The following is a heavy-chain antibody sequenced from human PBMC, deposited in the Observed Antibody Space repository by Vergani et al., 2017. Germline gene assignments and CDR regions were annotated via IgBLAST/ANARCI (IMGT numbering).Heavy chain of an antibody. V-gene: IGHV3-13*01. CDR3: ANGAFGGVIV. Sequence: EVQLVESGGGLVQPGGSLRLSCAASGFTFSSYDMHWVRQPTGKGLEWVSAIGTAGDTYYPDSVKGRFTISRENAKNTLYLQMNSLRAEDTAVYYCANGAFGGVIVWGQGTLVTVSS. CDR2: IGTAGDT. CDR1: GFTFSSYD. D-gene: IGHD3-16*02. J-gene: IGHJ4*02.